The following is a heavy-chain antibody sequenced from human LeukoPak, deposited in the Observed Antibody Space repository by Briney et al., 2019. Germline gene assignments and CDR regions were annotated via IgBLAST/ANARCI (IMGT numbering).Heavy chain of an antibody. D-gene: IGHD3-10*01. V-gene: IGHV1-69*15. J-gene: IGHJ4*02. CDR2: IIPILGIV. CDR3: ARVVLWFGESGRYYFDY. CDR1: GGIFTSYA. Sequence: SVKVSCKASGGIFTSYAFGWVRQAPGQGLEWMGRIIPILGIVNYAQKFQGRITITGGESTNTAYMELSSLRSDDTAVYYCARVVLWFGESGRYYFDYWGQGTLVTVSS.